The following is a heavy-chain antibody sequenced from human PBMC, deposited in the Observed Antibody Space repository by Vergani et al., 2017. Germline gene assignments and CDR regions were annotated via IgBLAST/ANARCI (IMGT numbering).Heavy chain of an antibody. CDR3: ARGAFSYYGSGRLYYYDYMDF. J-gene: IGHJ6*03. CDR1: GGSFSGYY. Sequence: QVQLQQWGAGLLKPSETLSLTCAVYGGSFSGYYWSWIRQPPGKGMEWLGEINHSGSTNYNPSLQSRVTISVDTSKNQFSLKLSSVTAADTAVYYCARGAFSYYGSGRLYYYDYMDFWGKGTTVTVSS. V-gene: IGHV4-34*01. CDR2: INHSGST. D-gene: IGHD3-10*01.